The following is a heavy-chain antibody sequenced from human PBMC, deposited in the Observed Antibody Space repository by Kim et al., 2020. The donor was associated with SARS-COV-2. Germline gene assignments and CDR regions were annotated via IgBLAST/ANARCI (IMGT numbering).Heavy chain of an antibody. CDR1: GFNFNKAW. J-gene: IGHJ4*02. V-gene: IGHV3-15*01. CDR2: IKSTGDGGTL. Sequence: GGSLRLSCAASGFNFNKAWMSWVRQAPGKGLEWVGRIKSTGDGGTLDYAAPAKGRFTISRDDSKNTVDLQMNSLKTEDTAVYYCTTDRGAYCGGDCYAGYWGQGTLVTVSS. CDR3: TTDRGAYCGGDCYAGY. D-gene: IGHD2-21*02.